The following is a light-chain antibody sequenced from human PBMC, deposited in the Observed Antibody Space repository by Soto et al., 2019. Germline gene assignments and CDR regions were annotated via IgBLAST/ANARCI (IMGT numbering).Light chain of an antibody. V-gene: IGKV3-20*01. J-gene: IGKJ2*01. CDR2: GAS. CDR3: QQHVESPLTYT. CDR1: QTISSSY. Sequence: EIVLTQSPGTLSLSPGERATLSCRASQTISSSYLAWYQQKPGQAPRLLISGASSRAAGIPDRFSGSGSGTDFTLTISRLEPEDFAVYFCQQHVESPLTYTFGQGTKLEIK.